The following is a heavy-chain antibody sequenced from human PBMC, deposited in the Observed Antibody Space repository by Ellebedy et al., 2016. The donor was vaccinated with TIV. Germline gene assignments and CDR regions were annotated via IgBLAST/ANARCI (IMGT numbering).Heavy chain of an antibody. D-gene: IGHD3/OR15-3a*01. V-gene: IGHV3-74*01. CDR1: GFTFSTYW. CDR2: MNSDGTTI. Sequence: GGSLRLSCAASGFTFSTYWMHWVRQAPGKGLVWVSRMNSDGTTIDYADSVKGRFTISRDNPKNTLYLQMNRLRAEDTAVYYCVKKSIAGTGNWYFDVWGRGTLVAVSS. J-gene: IGHJ2*01. CDR3: VKKSIAGTGNWYFDV.